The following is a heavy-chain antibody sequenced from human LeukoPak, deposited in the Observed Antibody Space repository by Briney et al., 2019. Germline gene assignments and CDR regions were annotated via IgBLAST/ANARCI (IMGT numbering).Heavy chain of an antibody. CDR3: AAGWVCSGGSCYYYFDY. CDR1: GFTFTSSA. CDR2: IVVGSGNT. Sequence: SVKVSCKASGFTFTSSAMQWVRQARGQRLEWIGWIVVGSGNTNYARKFQERVTITRDMSTSTAYMELSSLRSEDTAVYYCAAGWVCSGGSCYYYFDYWGQGTLVTVSS. J-gene: IGHJ4*02. D-gene: IGHD2-15*01. V-gene: IGHV1-58*02.